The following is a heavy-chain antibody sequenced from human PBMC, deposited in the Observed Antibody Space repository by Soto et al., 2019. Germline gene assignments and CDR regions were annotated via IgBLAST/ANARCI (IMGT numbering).Heavy chain of an antibody. CDR3: ARDVGYCSSSTCLIDH. CDR2: ISAYNGNT. V-gene: IGHV1-18*04. D-gene: IGHD2-2*01. Sequence: EASVKVSCKASGYTFTSYGISWVRQAPGQGLEWMGWISAYNGNTNYAQKLQARVTVTTDTSTTTGYMELRSLRSDDTAVYYCARDVGYCSSSTCLIDHWGQGTLVTVSS. CDR1: GYTFTSYG. J-gene: IGHJ4*02.